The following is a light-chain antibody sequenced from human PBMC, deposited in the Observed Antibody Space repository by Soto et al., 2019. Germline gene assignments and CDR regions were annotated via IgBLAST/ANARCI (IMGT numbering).Light chain of an antibody. Sequence: QSVLTQAPSASGTPGQRVTISCSGSSSNIGSNTVTWYQQVPGTAPKLLIYSNHQRPSGVPDRFSGSKSGTSASLAIAGLQSEDEADYYCAAWDDSLNGGVFGGGTKLTVL. CDR3: AAWDDSLNGGV. V-gene: IGLV1-44*01. CDR2: SNH. J-gene: IGLJ3*02. CDR1: SSNIGSNT.